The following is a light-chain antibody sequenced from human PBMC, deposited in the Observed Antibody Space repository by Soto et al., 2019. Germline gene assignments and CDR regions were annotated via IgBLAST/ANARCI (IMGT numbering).Light chain of an antibody. Sequence: EIVLTQSPATLSLSPGERATLSCRDSQSVSSYLAWYQQKPGQAPRLLIYDASNRATGIPARFSGSGSGTDFTLTISSLEPEDFAVYYCQQRSNWPITFGQGTRLEIK. CDR2: DAS. V-gene: IGKV3-11*01. CDR3: QQRSNWPIT. J-gene: IGKJ5*01. CDR1: QSVSSY.